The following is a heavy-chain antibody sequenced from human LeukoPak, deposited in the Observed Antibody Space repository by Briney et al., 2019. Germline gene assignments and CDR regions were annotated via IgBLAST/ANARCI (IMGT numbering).Heavy chain of an antibody. V-gene: IGHV3-30*02. CDR2: IWYDGSNK. J-gene: IGHJ3*02. CDR3: AKILTGVSTGDAFDI. CDR1: GFTFSSYG. Sequence: GGSLRLSCAASGFTFSSYGMHWVRQAPGKGLEWVAVIWYDGSNKYYADSVKGRFTISRDTSNNTLYLQMNSLRAEDAAVYYCAKILTGVSTGDAFDIWGQGTLVTVSS. D-gene: IGHD5/OR15-5a*01.